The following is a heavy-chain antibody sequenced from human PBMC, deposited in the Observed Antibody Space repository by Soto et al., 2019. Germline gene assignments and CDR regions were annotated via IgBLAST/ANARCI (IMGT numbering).Heavy chain of an antibody. V-gene: IGHV3-74*01. CDR3: VRYPRSVGGSYRPDY. J-gene: IGHJ4*02. CDR2: INSDGSIT. CDR1: GFTFSSYW. Sequence: LGGSLRLSCAAPGFTFSSYWMHWVRQVPEKGLVWVSRINSDGSITNYADAVKGRFTISRDNVKNTLYLQMNSLRAEDTAVYYCVRYPRSVGGSYRPDYWGQGTLVTVSS. D-gene: IGHD3-16*02.